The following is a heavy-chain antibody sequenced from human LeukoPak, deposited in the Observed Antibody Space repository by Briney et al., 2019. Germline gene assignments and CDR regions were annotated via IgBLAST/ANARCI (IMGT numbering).Heavy chain of an antibody. Sequence: PSETLSLTCAVYGGSFSGYYWSWIRQPPGKGLEWIGEINHSGSTNYNPSLKSRVTMSVDTSKNQFSLKLSSVTAADTAVYYCARGRGWRSGSFFYWGQGTLVTVSS. D-gene: IGHD1-26*01. CDR3: ARGRGWRSGSFFY. J-gene: IGHJ4*02. CDR1: GGSFSGYY. V-gene: IGHV4-34*01. CDR2: INHSGST.